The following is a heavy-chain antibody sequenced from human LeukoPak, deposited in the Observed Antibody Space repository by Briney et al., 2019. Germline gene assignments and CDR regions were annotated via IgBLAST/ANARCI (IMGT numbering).Heavy chain of an antibody. CDR2: ISYDGSNK. CDR3: ADKDY. J-gene: IGHJ4*02. V-gene: IGHV3-30*04. Sequence: GGSLRPSCAASGFTFSSYAMHWVRQAPGKGLEWVAVISYDGSNKYYADSVKGRFTISRDNSKNTLYLQMNSLRAEDTAVYYCADKDYWGQGTLVTVSS. CDR1: GFTFSSYA.